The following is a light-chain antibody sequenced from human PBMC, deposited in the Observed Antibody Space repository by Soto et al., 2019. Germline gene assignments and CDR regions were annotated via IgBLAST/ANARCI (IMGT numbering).Light chain of an antibody. CDR1: QSVTNNF. J-gene: IGKJ3*01. CDR3: QQYGTPLFT. CDR2: GAS. V-gene: IGKV3-20*01. Sequence: IVLTQSPGTLSLSPGERATLSCGASQSVTNNFLAWYQQKPGQAPRLLIYGASSRATGVRDRFSGSGFGSAISRTISRLATGDFPVYDWQQYGTPLFTFGPGTKVDIK.